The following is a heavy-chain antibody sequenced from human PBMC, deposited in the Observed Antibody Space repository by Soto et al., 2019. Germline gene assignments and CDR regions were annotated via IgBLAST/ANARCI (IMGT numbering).Heavy chain of an antibody. V-gene: IGHV4-39*01. D-gene: IGHD1-26*01. Sequence: SETLSLTCTVSGRIFTIKADFWYLAWIRQPPGKGLEWIGSIDNGGNTYYNPPLKSRVIMSADTSKNQFSLSLISATAAATAVYSCVKRSLLVFHTWGQGTLVTVSS. CDR3: VKRSLLVFHT. J-gene: IGHJ5*02. CDR1: GRIFTIKADF. CDR2: IDNGGNT.